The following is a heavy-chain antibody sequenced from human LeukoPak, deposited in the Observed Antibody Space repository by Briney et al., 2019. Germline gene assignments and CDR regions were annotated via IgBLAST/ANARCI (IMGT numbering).Heavy chain of an antibody. V-gene: IGHV1-2*02. CDR2: INPNGGGT. J-gene: IGHJ4*02. Sequence: GASVKVSCKASGYTFTGYYMHWVRQAPGQGLEWMGWINPNGGGTNYAQKFQGRVTMTRDTSISTAYMELSRLRSDDTAVYYCARGRGYSSGWTLLGEYWGQGTLVTVSS. D-gene: IGHD6-19*01. CDR3: ARGRGYSSGWTLLGEY. CDR1: GYTFTGYY.